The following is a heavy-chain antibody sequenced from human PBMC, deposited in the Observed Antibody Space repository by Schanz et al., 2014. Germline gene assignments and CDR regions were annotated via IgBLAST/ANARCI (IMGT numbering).Heavy chain of an antibody. J-gene: IGHJ4*02. V-gene: IGHV3-48*01. Sequence: EVQLLESGGGLVQPGGSLRLSCAASGITFSSYSMNWVRQAPGKGLEWVSYVSRSTPDIYYADSVKGRFTISRDNSRSTMYLQMNSLRAEDTAVYYCARDHTTESYYSAGPPIDYWGQGTLLTVSS. CDR1: GITFSSYS. D-gene: IGHD1-26*01. CDR2: VSRSTPDI. CDR3: ARDHTTESYYSAGPPIDY.